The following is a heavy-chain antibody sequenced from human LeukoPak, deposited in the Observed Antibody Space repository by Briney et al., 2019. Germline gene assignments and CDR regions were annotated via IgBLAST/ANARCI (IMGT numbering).Heavy chain of an antibody. CDR1: GYTFTTYG. CDR3: ARNRIQSAIYTCDI. Sequence: EASVKVSCKASGYTFTTYGISWVRQAPGQGLQYMGWVGPSNGKTYYAQNLQGRVTMTTETSTSTVYMELRSLTSGDTAVYYCARNRIQSAIYTCDIWGQGTVVTVSS. J-gene: IGHJ3*02. CDR2: VGPSNGKT. V-gene: IGHV1-18*01. D-gene: IGHD5-18*01.